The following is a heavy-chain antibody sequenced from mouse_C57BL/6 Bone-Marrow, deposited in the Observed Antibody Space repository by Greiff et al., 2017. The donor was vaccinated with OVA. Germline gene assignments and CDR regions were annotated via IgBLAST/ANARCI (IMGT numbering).Heavy chain of an antibody. V-gene: IGHV3-6*01. CDR2: ISYDGSN. J-gene: IGHJ2*01. Sequence: DVQLQESGPGLVKPSQSLSLTCSVTGYSITSGYYWNWIRQFPGNKLEWMGYISYDGSNNYNPSLKNRISITRDTSKNQFFLKLNSETTEDTATYYCARDGSSYYFDYWGQGTTLTVSA. CDR1: GYSITSGYY. D-gene: IGHD1-1*01. CDR3: ARDGSSYYFDY.